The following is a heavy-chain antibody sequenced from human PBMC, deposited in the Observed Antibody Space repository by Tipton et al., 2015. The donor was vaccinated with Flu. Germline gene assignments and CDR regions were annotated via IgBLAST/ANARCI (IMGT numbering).Heavy chain of an antibody. J-gene: IGHJ5*02. Sequence: TLSLTCAVYGGSFSDFYWAWIRQFPGKGLEWIGTVSRTGSTIYNPSLKSRVTISIDTSKNQFSLNMRSVTAADMAVYYCARRDYSNYVSDPKSWFDPWGQGTLVAVSS. CDR3: ARRDYSNYVSDPKSWFDP. CDR1: GGSFSDFY. D-gene: IGHD4-11*01. CDR2: VSRTGST. V-gene: IGHV4-34*01.